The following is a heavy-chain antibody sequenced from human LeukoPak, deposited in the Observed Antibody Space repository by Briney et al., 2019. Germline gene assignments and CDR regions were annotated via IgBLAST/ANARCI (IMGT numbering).Heavy chain of an antibody. V-gene: IGHV1-69*06. Sequence: GASVKVSCKASGGTFSSYAISWVRQAPGQGLEWMGGIIPIFGTANYAQKFQGRVTITADKSTSTAYMELSSLRSEDTAVYYCARGSYGYDSSGHYYFDYWGQGTLVTVSS. J-gene: IGHJ4*02. D-gene: IGHD3-22*01. CDR1: GGTFSSYA. CDR3: ARGSYGYDSSGHYYFDY. CDR2: IIPIFGTA.